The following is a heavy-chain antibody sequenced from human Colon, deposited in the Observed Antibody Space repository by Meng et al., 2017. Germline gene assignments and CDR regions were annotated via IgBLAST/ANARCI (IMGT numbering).Heavy chain of an antibody. CDR3: AGDSSGYNWLDP. Sequence: GRLQGPGPGLVKPSETLSLTCTVSGGSISNYYWSWIRQPPGKGLEWIGYIYYSGTTNYNPSLKSRVTISIDTSKNQFSLKLNSVTAADTAVYYCAGDSSGYNWLDPWGQGTLVTVSS. D-gene: IGHD6-19*01. V-gene: IGHV4-59*01. J-gene: IGHJ5*02. CDR1: GGSISNYY. CDR2: IYYSGTT.